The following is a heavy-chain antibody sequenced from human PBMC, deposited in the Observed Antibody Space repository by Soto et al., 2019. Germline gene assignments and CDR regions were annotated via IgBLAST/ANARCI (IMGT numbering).Heavy chain of an antibody. Sequence: QSGGSLRLSCAASGFTFSSYGMHWVRQAPGKGLEWVAVIWYDGSNKYYADSVKGRFTISRDNSKNTLYLQMNSLRAEDTAVYYWSRFSYNWNDLHAFDICGEGIMVTVS. CDR3: SRFSYNWNDLHAFDI. V-gene: IGHV3-33*01. J-gene: IGHJ3*02. D-gene: IGHD1-20*01. CDR1: GFTFSSYG. CDR2: IWYDGSNK.